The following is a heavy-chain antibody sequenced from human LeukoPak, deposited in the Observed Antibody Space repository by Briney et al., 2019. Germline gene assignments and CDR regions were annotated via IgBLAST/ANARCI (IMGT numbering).Heavy chain of an antibody. CDR3: ARGGYYGSGNDFRFDP. CDR2: IYTSGST. D-gene: IGHD3-10*01. CDR1: GGPISSYY. V-gene: IGHV4-4*07. J-gene: IGHJ5*02. Sequence: PSETLSLTCTVSGGPISSYYWSWIRQPAGKGLEWIGRIYTSGSTNYNPSLKSRVTISVETSKNQFSLKLKSVTAADTAVYYCARGGYYGSGNDFRFDPWGQGTLVTVSS.